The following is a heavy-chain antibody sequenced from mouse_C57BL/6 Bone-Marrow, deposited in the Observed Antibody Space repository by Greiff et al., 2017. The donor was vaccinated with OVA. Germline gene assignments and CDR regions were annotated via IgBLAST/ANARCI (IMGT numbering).Heavy chain of an antibody. D-gene: IGHD1-1*01. CDR1: GYTFTSYG. J-gene: IGHJ3*01. CDR3: ARGGSSYPGWFAY. V-gene: IGHV1-81*01. CDR2: IYPRSGNT. Sequence: QVQLQQSGAELARPGASVTLSCKASGYTFTSYGISWVKQRTGQGLEWIGEIYPRSGNTYYNEKFKGKATLTADKSSSTAYMELRSLTSEDSAVYFCARGGSSYPGWFAYWGQGTLVTVSA.